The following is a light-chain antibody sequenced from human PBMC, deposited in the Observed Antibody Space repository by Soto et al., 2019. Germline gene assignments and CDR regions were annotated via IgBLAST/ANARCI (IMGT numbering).Light chain of an antibody. CDR3: PQYGSSPQIT. CDR2: GAS. Sequence: EIVLTQSPGTLSLSPGERATLSCRASQSVSSTYLAWYQQKPGQAPRLLIYGASSRATGIPGRFSGSGSGTDFTLTISRLEPEDFAVYYCPQYGSSPQITFGGGTKVEIK. J-gene: IGKJ4*01. CDR1: QSVSSTY. V-gene: IGKV3-20*01.